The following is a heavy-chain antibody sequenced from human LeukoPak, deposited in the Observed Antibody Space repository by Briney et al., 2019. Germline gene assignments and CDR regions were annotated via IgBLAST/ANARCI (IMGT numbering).Heavy chain of an antibody. CDR2: ISAYSGNT. J-gene: IGHJ5*02. D-gene: IGHD2-15*01. Sequence: ASVKVSCKASGYTFTSYGISCVRQAPGQGLEWMGWISAYSGNTNYAQKLQGRVTMTTDTSTSTAYLELRSLRSDATAVYYCARESVGYCSGGSCYSDWFDPWGQGTLVTVSS. CDR3: ARESVGYCSGGSCYSDWFDP. CDR1: GYTFTSYG. V-gene: IGHV1-18*01.